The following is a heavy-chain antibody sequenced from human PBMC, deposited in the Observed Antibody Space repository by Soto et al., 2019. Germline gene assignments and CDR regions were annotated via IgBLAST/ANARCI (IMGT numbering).Heavy chain of an antibody. D-gene: IGHD3-10*01. J-gene: IGHJ6*02. CDR2: IYYSGST. CDR1: GGSISSSSYY. Sequence: SETLSLTCTVSGGSISSSSYYWGWIRQPPGKGLEWIGSIYYSGSTYYNPSLKSRVTISVDTSKNQFSLKLSSVTAADTAVYYCATDMVRGVIRNSGMDVWGQGTTVTVSS. V-gene: IGHV4-39*01. CDR3: ATDMVRGVIRNSGMDV.